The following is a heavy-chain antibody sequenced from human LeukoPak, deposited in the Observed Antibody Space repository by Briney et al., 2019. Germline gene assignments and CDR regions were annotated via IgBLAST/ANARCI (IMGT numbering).Heavy chain of an antibody. J-gene: IGHJ4*02. CDR2: IYSGGST. Sequence: GGSLRLSCAASGFTVSSNYMSWVRQAPGKGLEWVSVIYSGGSTYYADSVKGRFTISRDNSKNTLYLQMNSLRAEDTAVYYCARVGSGSYNEYWGRGTLVTVSS. CDR3: ARVGSGSYNEY. CDR1: GFTVSSNY. D-gene: IGHD1-26*01. V-gene: IGHV3-66*01.